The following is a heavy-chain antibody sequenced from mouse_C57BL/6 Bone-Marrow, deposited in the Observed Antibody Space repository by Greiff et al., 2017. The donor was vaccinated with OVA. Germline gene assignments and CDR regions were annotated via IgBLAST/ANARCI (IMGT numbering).Heavy chain of an antibody. D-gene: IGHD4-1*02. CDR3: ARHEDWQLGRYWYFDV. Sequence: QVQLKQSGAELVKPGASVKLSCKASGYTFTEYTIHWVKQRSGQGLEWIGWFYPGSGSIKYNEKFKDKATLTADKSSSTVYMELSRLTSEDSAVYFCARHEDWQLGRYWYFDVWGTGTTVTVSS. V-gene: IGHV1-62-2*01. J-gene: IGHJ1*03. CDR2: FYPGSGSI. CDR1: GYTFTEYT.